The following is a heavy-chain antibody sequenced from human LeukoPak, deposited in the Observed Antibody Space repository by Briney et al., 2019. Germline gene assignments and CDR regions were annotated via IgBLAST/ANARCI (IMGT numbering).Heavy chain of an antibody. Sequence: PSETLSLTCTVSGVSISSSSYYWGWIRQPPGKGLEWIGSVYYSGSTYYNPSLKSRVTISVDTSKNQFSLKLSSVTAADTAVYYCERTAITMVRGDCFDPWGQGTLVTVSS. D-gene: IGHD3-10*01. CDR2: VYYSGST. V-gene: IGHV4-39*01. J-gene: IGHJ5*02. CDR1: GVSISSSSYY. CDR3: ERTAITMVRGDCFDP.